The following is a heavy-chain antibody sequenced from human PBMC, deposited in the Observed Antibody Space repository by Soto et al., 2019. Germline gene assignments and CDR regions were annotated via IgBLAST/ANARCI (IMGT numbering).Heavy chain of an antibody. D-gene: IGHD2-2*01. Sequence: ASVKVSCQASGYSFTGSYMGWVRHPPGQWLESMALVNPARGDTDHAEKVEGRVTMTTDTTISRAYMELTWVTSDGTRVYHCEISVGVPDPHRAFDYWGQGTPVTVSS. CDR2: VNPARGDT. CDR3: EISVGVPDPHRAFDY. J-gene: IGHJ4*02. CDR1: GYSFTGSY. V-gene: IGHV1-2*05.